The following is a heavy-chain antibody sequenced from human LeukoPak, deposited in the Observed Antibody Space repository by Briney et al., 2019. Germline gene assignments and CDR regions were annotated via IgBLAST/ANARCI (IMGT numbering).Heavy chain of an antibody. CDR3: ARVGPGGNSNY. V-gene: IGHV4-59*01. Sequence: KRSETLSLTCTVAGGSISSYYWSWIRQPAGKGLEWIGYIYYSGSTNYNPSLKSRVTISVDTSKNQFSLKLSSVTAADTAVYYCARVGPGGNSNYWGQGTLVTVSS. D-gene: IGHD4-23*01. CDR1: GGSISSYY. J-gene: IGHJ4*02. CDR2: IYYSGST.